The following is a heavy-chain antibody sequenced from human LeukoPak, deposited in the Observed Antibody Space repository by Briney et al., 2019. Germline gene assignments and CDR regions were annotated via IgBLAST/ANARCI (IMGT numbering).Heavy chain of an antibody. Sequence: ASVKVSCKASGYTFTGYYMHWVRQAPGQGREWMGWINPNSGGTNYAQKFQGRVTMTRDTSISTAYMELSRLRSDDTAVYYCARVSPLWFGETIDYWGQGTLVTVSS. D-gene: IGHD3-10*01. CDR1: GYTFTGYY. V-gene: IGHV1-2*02. CDR3: ARVSPLWFGETIDY. CDR2: INPNSGGT. J-gene: IGHJ4*02.